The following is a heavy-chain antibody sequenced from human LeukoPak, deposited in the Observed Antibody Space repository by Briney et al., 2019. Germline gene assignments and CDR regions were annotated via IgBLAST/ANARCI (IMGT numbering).Heavy chain of an antibody. J-gene: IGHJ4*02. V-gene: IGHV1-18*01. D-gene: IGHD3-22*01. CDR3: ARGPGPYDSSGYYYDY. CDR2: ISAYNGNT. Sequence: ASVKVSCKASGYTFTSYGISWVRQAPGQGLEWMGWISAYNGNTNYAQKLQGRVTMTTDTSTSTAYMELSSLRSEDTAVYYCARGPGPYDSSGYYYDYWGQGTLVTVSS. CDR1: GYTFTSYG.